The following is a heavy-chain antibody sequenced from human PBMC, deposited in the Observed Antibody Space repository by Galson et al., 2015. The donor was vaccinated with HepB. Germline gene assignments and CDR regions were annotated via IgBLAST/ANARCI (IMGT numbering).Heavy chain of an antibody. J-gene: IGHJ3*01. D-gene: IGHD2-2*01. CDR2: ISSTSNI. CDR1: GFTFSNYR. Sequence: SLRLSCAASGFTFSNYRMNWVRQAPGEGLEWVSSISSTSNIYYADSVKGRFTISRDNAKNSLHLQKSSLRVEDTAVYFCARERIDCISTSCYGVAFDVWGQGTMVTVSS. V-gene: IGHV3-21*01. CDR3: ARERIDCISTSCYGVAFDV.